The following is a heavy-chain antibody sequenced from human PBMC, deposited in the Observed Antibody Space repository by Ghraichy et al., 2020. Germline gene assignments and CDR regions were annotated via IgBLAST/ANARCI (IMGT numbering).Heavy chain of an antibody. CDR3: AREAWVGDQYYFDY. CDR2: IYYSGNT. CDR1: GGSISSYY. J-gene: IGHJ4*02. Sequence: ESLNISCTFSGGSISSYYWSWIRRPPGKGLEWIGYIYYSGNTNYNPSLKSRVTISVDTSKNQFSLKLSSVTAADTAVYYCAREAWVGDQYYFDYWGQGTLVTVSS. V-gene: IGHV4-59*01. D-gene: IGHD3-3*01.